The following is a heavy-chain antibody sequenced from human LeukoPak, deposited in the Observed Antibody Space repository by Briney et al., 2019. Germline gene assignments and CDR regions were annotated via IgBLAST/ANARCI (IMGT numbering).Heavy chain of an antibody. V-gene: IGHV3-33*01. CDR2: IWYDGSND. Sequence: GGSLRLSCAWFGFTFSSYGMHWVRQAPGKGLEWVALIWYDGSNDYYADSVKGRLTISRDNPKNTLYLQMNSLRAEDTAVYFCARFPTYVYTTTWYSDYWGQGTLVTVSS. CDR3: ARFPTYVYTTTWYSDY. D-gene: IGHD2-2*02. J-gene: IGHJ4*02. CDR1: GFTFSSYG.